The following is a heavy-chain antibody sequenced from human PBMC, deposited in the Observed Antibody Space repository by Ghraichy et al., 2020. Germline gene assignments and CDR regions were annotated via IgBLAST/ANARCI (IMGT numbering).Heavy chain of an antibody. CDR1: GGTFSSYA. V-gene: IGHV1-69*13. Sequence: SVKVSCKASGGTFSSYAISWVRQAPGQGLEWMGGIIPIFGTANYAQKFKGRVTITADESTSTAYMELSSLRSEDTAVYYCARGIGYCSGGSCHKDYYGMDVWCQGTTVTVSS. J-gene: IGHJ6*02. D-gene: IGHD2-15*01. CDR3: ARGIGYCSGGSCHKDYYGMDV. CDR2: IIPIFGTA.